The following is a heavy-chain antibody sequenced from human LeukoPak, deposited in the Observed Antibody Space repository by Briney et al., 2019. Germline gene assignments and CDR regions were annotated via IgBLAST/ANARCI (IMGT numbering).Heavy chain of an antibody. Sequence: PSETLSLTCAVYGGSFSGYYWSWIRQPPGKGLEWIGEVNHSGGTNYNPSLKSRVTISVDTSKNQFSLKLSSVTAADTAVYYCARGLAIFGVVIPWAFDIWGQGTMVTVSS. D-gene: IGHD3-3*01. CDR3: ARGLAIFGVVIPWAFDI. V-gene: IGHV4-34*01. CDR2: VNHSGGT. CDR1: GGSFSGYY. J-gene: IGHJ3*02.